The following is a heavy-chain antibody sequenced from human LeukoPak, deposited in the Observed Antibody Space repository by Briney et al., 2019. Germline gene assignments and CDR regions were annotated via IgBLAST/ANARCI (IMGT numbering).Heavy chain of an antibody. CDR1: GYTLTELS. Sequence: ASVKVSCKVSGYTLTELSMHWVRQAPGKGLEWMGGFDPEDGETIYAQKFQGRVTMTEDTSTDTAYMELSSLRSEDTAVYYCATDAYSREGFGPDAFDIWGQGTMVTVSS. V-gene: IGHV1-24*01. J-gene: IGHJ3*02. CDR3: ATDAYSREGFGPDAFDI. CDR2: FDPEDGET. D-gene: IGHD3-10*01.